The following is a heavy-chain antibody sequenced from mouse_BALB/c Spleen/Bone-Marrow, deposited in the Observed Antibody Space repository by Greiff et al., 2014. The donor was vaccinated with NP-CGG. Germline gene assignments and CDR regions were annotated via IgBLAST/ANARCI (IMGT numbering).Heavy chain of an antibody. CDR2: IRSKSNNYAT. Sequence: EVQLVESGGGLVQPKGSLKLSCAASGFTFNTYAMNWVRQAPGKGLEWVARIRSKSNNYATYYADSVKDRFTISRDDSQSMLYLQMNNLKTEDTAMYYCVREDYYGAFAYWGQGTLVTVSA. J-gene: IGHJ3*01. CDR3: VREDYYGAFAY. D-gene: IGHD1-2*01. CDR1: GFTFNTYA. V-gene: IGHV10-1*02.